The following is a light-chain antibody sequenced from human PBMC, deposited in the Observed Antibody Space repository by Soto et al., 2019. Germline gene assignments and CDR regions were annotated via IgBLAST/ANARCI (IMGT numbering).Light chain of an antibody. J-gene: IGKJ1*01. V-gene: IGKV3-20*01. CDR3: QQYGSSLWT. CDR2: GAS. CDR1: QSVSSSY. Sequence: EIVLTQSPGTLSLSPGERATLSCRASQSVSSSYLAWYRQKPGQAPRLLIYGASSRATGIPDRFSGSGSGTDFTLTISRLEPEDFAVYYCQQYGSSLWTFGPGTNVDIK.